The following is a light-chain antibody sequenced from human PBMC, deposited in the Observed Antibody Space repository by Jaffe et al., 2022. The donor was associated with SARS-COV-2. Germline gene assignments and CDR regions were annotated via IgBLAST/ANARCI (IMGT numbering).Light chain of an antibody. CDR2: GAS. V-gene: IGKV3-15*01. CDR3: QQYDNWPLT. CDR1: QSVSSN. Sequence: EVVMTQSPVTVSVSPGERVTLSCRASQSVSSNLVWYQQKPGQAPRLLIHGASTRATGIPARFSGSGSGTEFTLTISSLQSEDFAVYYCQQYDNWPLTFGGGTKVEIK. J-gene: IGKJ4*01.